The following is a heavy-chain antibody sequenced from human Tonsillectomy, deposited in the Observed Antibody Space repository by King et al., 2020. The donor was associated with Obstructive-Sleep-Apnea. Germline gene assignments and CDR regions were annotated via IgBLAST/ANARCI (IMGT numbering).Heavy chain of an antibody. CDR2: INEHGSEK. J-gene: IGHJ4*02. Sequence: VQLVESGGGLVQPGGSLRLSCTASGFTFSYYWMSWVRQAPGKGLEWGANINEHGSEKFYVDSLEGRFTISRDNARNSLFLQLNSLRGDDTAVYYCARAGNVATVDYWGQGTLVTVSS. CDR3: ARAGNVATVDY. D-gene: IGHD5-12*01. V-gene: IGHV3-7*03. CDR1: GFTFSYYW.